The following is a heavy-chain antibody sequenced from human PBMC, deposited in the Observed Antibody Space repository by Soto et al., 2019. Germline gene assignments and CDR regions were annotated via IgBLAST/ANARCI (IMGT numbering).Heavy chain of an antibody. J-gene: IGHJ5*02. Sequence: PGESLKISCRASGYTFTNYYIAWVRQMPGKGLEWIGIIYPPDSDTRYSPSFQGQVTMLVDKSINTAYLQWSSLKASDTAMYYCARLGSLGVTTNNWFDPWGQGTQVPVSS. CDR2: IYPPDSDT. CDR3: ARLGSLGVTTNNWFDP. D-gene: IGHD4-17*01. CDR1: GYTFTNYY. V-gene: IGHV5-51*01.